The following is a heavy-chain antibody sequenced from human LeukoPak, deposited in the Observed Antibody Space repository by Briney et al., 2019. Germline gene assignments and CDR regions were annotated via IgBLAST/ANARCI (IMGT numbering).Heavy chain of an antibody. D-gene: IGHD2-8*02. CDR3: ARDQVECTGGTCQSRVGFDF. CDR1: GDSVSNGVKY. Sequence: SETLSLTCTVSGDSVSNGVKYWSWIRQHPGRGLEWIGYIYHSGRSYYNPSLKSRITMSVDTSKNQFSLNLSSVTAADTAVYYCARDQVECTGGTCQSRVGFDFWGQGTLVTVSS. J-gene: IGHJ4*02. CDR2: IYHSGRS. V-gene: IGHV4-31*03.